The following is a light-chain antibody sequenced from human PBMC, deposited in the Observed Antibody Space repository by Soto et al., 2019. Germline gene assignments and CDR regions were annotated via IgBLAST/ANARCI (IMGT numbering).Light chain of an antibody. Sequence: EIVMTQSPATLSVSRGERATLSCRASQSVSSDLAWYQQKPGQAPRLLIYGASTRATGIPARFSGSGSGTEFTLTISSLQSEDFAVYYCQQYNNWPREFGQGTKVEIK. CDR1: QSVSSD. CDR3: QQYNNWPRE. V-gene: IGKV3-15*01. CDR2: GAS. J-gene: IGKJ1*01.